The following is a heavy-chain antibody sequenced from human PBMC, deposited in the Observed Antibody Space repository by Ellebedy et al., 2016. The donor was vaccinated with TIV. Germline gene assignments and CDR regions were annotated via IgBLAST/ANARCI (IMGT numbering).Heavy chain of an antibody. V-gene: IGHV3-23*01. Sequence: GGSLRLSCVASGFTFSTYAMSWVRQAPGKGLEWVSAINSGGGGTYYADSVKGRFTISRDNSKNTVYLQMNSLRAEDTAVYYCAKDFLSAAGGEDYWGQGTLVTVSS. CDR2: INSGGGGT. CDR3: AKDFLSAAGGEDY. J-gene: IGHJ4*02. D-gene: IGHD6-13*01. CDR1: GFTFSTYA.